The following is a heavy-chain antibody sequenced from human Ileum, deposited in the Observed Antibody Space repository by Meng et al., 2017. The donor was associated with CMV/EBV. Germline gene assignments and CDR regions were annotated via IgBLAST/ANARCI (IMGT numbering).Heavy chain of an antibody. V-gene: IGHV4-34*01. CDR2: INHSGST. CDR3: ARGRGLLPFDY. D-gene: IGHD2-15*01. J-gene: IGHJ4*02. Sequence: LTCAVDGGSFSGYYWSWIRQPTGKGLEWIGEINHSGSTNYNPSLKSRVTISVDTSKNQFSLKLSSVTAADTAVYYCARGRGLLPFDYWGQGTLVTVSS. CDR1: GGSFSGYY.